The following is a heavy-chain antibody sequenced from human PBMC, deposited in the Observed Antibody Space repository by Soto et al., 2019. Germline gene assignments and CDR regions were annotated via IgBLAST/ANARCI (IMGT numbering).Heavy chain of an antibody. CDR1: GYTFTSYS. D-gene: IGHD5-18*01. CDR2: INAGNGNT. J-gene: IGHJ4*02. V-gene: IGHV1-3*01. CDR3: AREVGFSYGLYYFDY. Sequence: ASVKVSCKASGYTFTSYSMHWVHQAPGQRLEWMGWINAGNGNTKYSQKFQGRVAISRDTSTSTAYMELSSLRSEDTAVYYCAREVGFSYGLYYFDYWGQGTLVTVSS.